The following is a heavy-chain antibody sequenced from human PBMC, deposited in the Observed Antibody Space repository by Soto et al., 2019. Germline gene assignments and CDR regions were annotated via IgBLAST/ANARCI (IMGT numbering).Heavy chain of an antibody. D-gene: IGHD4-17*01. V-gene: IGHV3-48*01. J-gene: IGHJ4*02. CDR3: AKAPTNTVTSPF. CDR1: GFTFSSYS. CDR2: ISSSSSTI. Sequence: GGSLRLSSAASGFTFSSYSMNWVRQAPGKGLEWVSYISSSSSTIYYADSVKGRFTISRDNAKNSLYLQMNSLRAEDTAVYYCAKAPTNTVTSPFWGQGTQVTVSS.